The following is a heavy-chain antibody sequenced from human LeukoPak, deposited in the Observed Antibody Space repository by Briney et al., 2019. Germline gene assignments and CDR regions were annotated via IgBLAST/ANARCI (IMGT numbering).Heavy chain of an antibody. V-gene: IGHV3-64D*09. CDR1: GFTFSNYA. Sequence: GGSLRLSCSASGFTFSNYAIHWVRQAPGKGLEFVSGISGDGSSTYYADSVKGRFTISRDNSEHTLSLQMSYLRAEDTAVYYCVKRAGLYFDYWGQGTLVTVSS. CDR3: VKRAGLYFDY. CDR2: ISGDGSST. J-gene: IGHJ4*02. D-gene: IGHD6-13*01.